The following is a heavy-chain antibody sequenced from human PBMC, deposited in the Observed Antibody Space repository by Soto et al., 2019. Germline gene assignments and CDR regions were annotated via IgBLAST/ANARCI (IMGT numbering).Heavy chain of an antibody. V-gene: IGHV4-39*01. CDR2: INYSGST. CDR3: ASLYGDYVPY. Sequence: QLQLQESGPGLVKPSETLSLTCSVSGDSISSSSYYWGWIRQPPGKGLEWIGTINYSGSTYYNPSLKXRVHIXXDTSKNQFSLKVSSVTAADTAVYYCASLYGDYVPYWGQGILVSVSS. D-gene: IGHD4-17*01. CDR1: GDSISSSSYY. J-gene: IGHJ4*02.